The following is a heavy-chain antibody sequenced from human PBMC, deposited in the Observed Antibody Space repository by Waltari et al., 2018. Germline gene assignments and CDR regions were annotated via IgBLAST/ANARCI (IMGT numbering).Heavy chain of an antibody. V-gene: IGHV3-7*01. D-gene: IGHD6-13*01. Sequence: EVQLVESGGGLAQPGGSLRLSCAASGLSFSNYWMTWVGQASGKGPEGVANIKQDVSEKYYMDSVKGRFTISRDNAKNSLYLQMNNLRVEDTAVYYCTRGGRDSSWYWRDWGQGTLVTVSS. CDR1: GLSFSNYW. CDR3: TRGGRDSSWYWRD. J-gene: IGHJ4*02. CDR2: IKQDVSEK.